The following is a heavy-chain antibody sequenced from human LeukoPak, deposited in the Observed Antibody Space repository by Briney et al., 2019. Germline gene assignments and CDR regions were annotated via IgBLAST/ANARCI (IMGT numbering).Heavy chain of an antibody. CDR1: GFTFRSYS. Sequence: GSLRLSCAASGFTFRSYSMNWVRQAPGKGLEWVSSISSSSSYIYYADSGKGRFTISRDNAKNSLYLQMNSLRAEDTAVYYCARFGTYCGGDCYLGANVWFDPWGQGTLVTVSS. CDR2: ISSSSSYI. V-gene: IGHV3-21*01. J-gene: IGHJ5*02. CDR3: ARFGTYCGGDCYLGANVWFDP. D-gene: IGHD2-21*02.